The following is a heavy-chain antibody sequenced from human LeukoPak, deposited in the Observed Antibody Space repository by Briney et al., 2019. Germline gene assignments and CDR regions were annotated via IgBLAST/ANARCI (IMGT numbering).Heavy chain of an antibody. CDR1: GFTFSSYS. CDR2: ISYDGSSK. V-gene: IGHV3-30*03. J-gene: IGHJ5*02. Sequence: GGSLRLSCAASGFTFSSYSMNWVRQAPGKGLEWVAVISYDGSSKYYADSVKGRFTISRDNSENTLYLQMSSLKTDDSAVYYCARNPAAWFGELSSWFDPWGQGTLVTVSS. CDR3: ARNPAAWFGELSSWFDP. D-gene: IGHD3-10*01.